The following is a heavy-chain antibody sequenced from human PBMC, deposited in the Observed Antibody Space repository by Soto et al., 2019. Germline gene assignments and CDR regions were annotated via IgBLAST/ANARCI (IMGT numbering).Heavy chain of an antibody. CDR2: INPNSGGT. CDR3: ARDPIHSSGWPNNYYYYGMDV. V-gene: IGHV1-2*02. Sequence: ASVKVSCKASGYTFTGYYMHWVRQAPGQGLEWMGWINPNSGGTNYAQKFQGRVTMTRDTSISTAYMELSRLRSDDTAVYYCARDPIHSSGWPNNYYYYGMDVWGQGTTVTVSS. J-gene: IGHJ6*02. CDR1: GYTFTGYY. D-gene: IGHD6-19*01.